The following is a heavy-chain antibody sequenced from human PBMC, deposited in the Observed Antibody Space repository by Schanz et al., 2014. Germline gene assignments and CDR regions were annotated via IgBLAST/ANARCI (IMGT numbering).Heavy chain of an antibody. Sequence: EVQLLESGGGLVQPGGSLRLSCLASGFAFSSYGMNWLRQAPGKGLEWVSVIGVDGTTTYYADSVKGRFTISRDNSKNTLYLQMNSLRPEDTAVYYCAKYRGYYRVSGSYRELEYWGQGTLXNVSS. CDR3: AKYRGYYRVSGSYRELEY. CDR2: IGVDGTTT. J-gene: IGHJ4*02. D-gene: IGHD3-10*01. V-gene: IGHV3-23*01. CDR1: GFAFSSYG.